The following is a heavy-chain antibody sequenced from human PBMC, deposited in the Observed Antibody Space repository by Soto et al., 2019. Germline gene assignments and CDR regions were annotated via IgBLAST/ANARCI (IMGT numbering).Heavy chain of an antibody. J-gene: IGHJ5*02. CDR1: GFIFDDYA. D-gene: IGHD3-9*01. CDR3: VKDVDYDISAWLDP. Sequence: EVQLVESGGGLVQPGRSLRLSCAASGFIFDDYAMYWVRQAPGKGLEWVSGINWNSGSIVYADSVKGRFTISRDNAKNSLYLQMNSLRVEDTALYYCVKDVDYDISAWLDPWGQGTLVTVSS. V-gene: IGHV3-9*01. CDR2: INWNSGSI.